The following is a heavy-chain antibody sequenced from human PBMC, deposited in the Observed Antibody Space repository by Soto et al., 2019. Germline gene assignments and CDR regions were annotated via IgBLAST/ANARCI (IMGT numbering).Heavy chain of an antibody. CDR3: ARVYAGAGGGYYYYGMAV. J-gene: IGHJ6*02. D-gene: IGHD3-16*01. V-gene: IGHV1-69*06. Sequence: QVQLVQSGAEVKKPGSSVKVSCKASGGTFSSYAISWVRQAPGQGLEWMGGIIPIFGTANYAQKFQGRVTITADKSTSTAYMELSSLRSEDTAVYYCARVYAGAGGGYYYYGMAVWGQGTTVTVSS. CDR1: GGTFSSYA. CDR2: IIPIFGTA.